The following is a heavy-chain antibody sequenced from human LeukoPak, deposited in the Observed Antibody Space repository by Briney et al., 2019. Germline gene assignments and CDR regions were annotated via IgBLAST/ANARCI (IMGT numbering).Heavy chain of an antibody. J-gene: IGHJ4*02. Sequence: PGRSLRLSCAASGFTFSSYGMPWVRQAPGKGLEWVAVISHDGSNKYYADSVKGRFTISRDNSKNTLYLQMNSLRAEDTAVYYCAKGSYQLRGDYWGQGTLVTVSS. CDR3: AKGSYQLRGDY. D-gene: IGHD2-2*01. CDR2: ISHDGSNK. V-gene: IGHV3-30*18. CDR1: GFTFSSYG.